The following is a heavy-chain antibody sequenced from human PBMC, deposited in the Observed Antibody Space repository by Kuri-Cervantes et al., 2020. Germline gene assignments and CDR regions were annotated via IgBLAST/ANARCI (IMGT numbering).Heavy chain of an antibody. Sequence: GESLKISCAASGFTVSSNYMSWVRQAPGKGLEWVSVIYSGGSTYYADSVKGRFTISRDNSKNTLYLQMNSLRAEDTAVYYCAKDGTYGDYGGSFDYWGQGTLVTVSS. CDR1: GFTVSSNY. CDR2: IYSGGST. V-gene: IGHV3-53*05. D-gene: IGHD4-17*01. J-gene: IGHJ4*02. CDR3: AKDGTYGDYGGSFDY.